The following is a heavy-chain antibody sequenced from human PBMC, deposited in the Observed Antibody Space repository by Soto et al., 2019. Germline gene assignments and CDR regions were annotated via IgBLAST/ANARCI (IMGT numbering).Heavy chain of an antibody. Sequence: GASVKVSCKASGYTFTSYGISWVRQAPGQGLEWMGWISAYNGNTNYARKLQVRVTMTTGATTSTACMERRSLRSDDTAVYYCARDFLQDARAFDSWGQGTMVTIAS. J-gene: IGHJ3*02. CDR3: ARDFLQDARAFDS. V-gene: IGHV1-18*01. CDR2: ISAYNGNT. CDR1: GYTFTSYG. D-gene: IGHD2-15*01.